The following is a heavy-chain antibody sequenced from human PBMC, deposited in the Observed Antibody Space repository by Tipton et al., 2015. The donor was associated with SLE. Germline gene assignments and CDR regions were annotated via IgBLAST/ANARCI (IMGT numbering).Heavy chain of an antibody. Sequence: TLSLTCTVSGGSISSTNYYWGWVRQPPRTGLEWIGSIDSTGSPYYNPSLKSRLTISVDTSKNQFSLKLRSVTAADTAVYYCARGVRIAVVKGWYFDLWGRGTLVTVSS. CDR3: ARGVRIAVVKGWYFDL. J-gene: IGHJ2*01. CDR2: IDSTGSP. V-gene: IGHV4-39*07. CDR1: GGSISSTNYY. D-gene: IGHD6-19*01.